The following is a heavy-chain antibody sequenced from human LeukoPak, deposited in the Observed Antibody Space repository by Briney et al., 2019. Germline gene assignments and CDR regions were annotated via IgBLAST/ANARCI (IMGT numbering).Heavy chain of an antibody. CDR1: GFTFNSYA. V-gene: IGHV3-23*01. J-gene: IGHJ6*02. CDR3: AKRSRRLTVVRGVPREDV. D-gene: IGHD3-10*01. Sequence: GGSLRLSCAASGFTFNSYAMSWVRQAPGKGLEWVSAISGSGGSTYYTDSVKGRFTISRDNSKNTLYLQMNSLRAEDTAVYYCAKRSRRLTVVRGVPREDVWGQGTSVTVSS. CDR2: ISGSGGST.